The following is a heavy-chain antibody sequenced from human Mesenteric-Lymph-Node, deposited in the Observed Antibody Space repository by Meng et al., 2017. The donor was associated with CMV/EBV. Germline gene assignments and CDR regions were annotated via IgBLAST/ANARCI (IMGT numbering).Heavy chain of an antibody. D-gene: IGHD1-26*01. V-gene: IGHV3-48*03. Sequence: GESLKISCAASGFTFSSYEMNWVRQAPGKGLEWVSYISSSGSTIYYADSVKGRFTISRDNAKNSLYLQMNSLRAEDTAVYYCAREGVGATTYSLYYFDYWGQGTLVTVSS. CDR2: ISSSGSTI. J-gene: IGHJ4*02. CDR1: GFTFSSYE. CDR3: AREGVGATTYSLYYFDY.